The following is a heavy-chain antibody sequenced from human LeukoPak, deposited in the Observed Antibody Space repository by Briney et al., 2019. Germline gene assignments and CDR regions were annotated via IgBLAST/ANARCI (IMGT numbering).Heavy chain of an antibody. V-gene: IGHV3-7*01. J-gene: IGHJ3*02. CDR1: GFTFSSYA. CDR3: ARSYSNYLEDAFDI. D-gene: IGHD4-11*01. Sequence: PGGSLRLSCAASGFTFSSYAMSWVRQAPGKGLEWVANIKQDGSEKYYVDSVKGRFTISRDNAKNSLYLQMNSLRAEDTAVYYCARSYSNYLEDAFDIWGQGTMVTVSS. CDR2: IKQDGSEK.